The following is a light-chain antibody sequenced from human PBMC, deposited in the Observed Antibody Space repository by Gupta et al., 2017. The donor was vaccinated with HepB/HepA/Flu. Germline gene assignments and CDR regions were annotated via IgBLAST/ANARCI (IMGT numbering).Light chain of an antibody. Sequence: EIVMTQSPAPLSVSPGERATLSCRTSQSVSNNLAWYQQKPGQAPRLLIYGASTRTTGIPARFSGAGSGTQFTLTISSLQSEDFAVYYCQQYNNWLITFGQGTRLEIK. CDR3: QQYNNWLIT. CDR2: GAS. CDR1: QSVSNN. V-gene: IGKV3-15*01. J-gene: IGKJ5*01.